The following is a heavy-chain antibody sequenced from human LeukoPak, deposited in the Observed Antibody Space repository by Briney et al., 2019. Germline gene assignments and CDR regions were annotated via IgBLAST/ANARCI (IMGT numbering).Heavy chain of an antibody. CDR3: ARGFWSGQDLYYYMDV. CDR2: INPSGGST. CDR1: GYTFTSYY. D-gene: IGHD3-3*01. Sequence: ASVKVSCKASGYTFTSYYMHWVRQAPGQGLEWMGIINPSGGSTSYAQKFQGRVTMTRDMSTSTVYMELSSLRSEDTAVYYCARGFWSGQDLYYYMDVWGKGTTVTVSS. V-gene: IGHV1-46*01. J-gene: IGHJ6*03.